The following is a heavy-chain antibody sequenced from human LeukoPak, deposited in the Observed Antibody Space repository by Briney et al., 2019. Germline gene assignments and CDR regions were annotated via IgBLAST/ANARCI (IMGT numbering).Heavy chain of an antibody. J-gene: IGHJ4*02. CDR3: AKDRDVLLWFGELPYYFDY. CDR2: ISGSGGST. D-gene: IGHD3-10*01. V-gene: IGHV3-23*01. Sequence: GGSLRLSCAASGFTFSSYAMSWVRQAPGKGLELVSAISGSGGSTYYADSVKGRFTISRDNSKNTLYLQMNSLRAEDTAVYYCAKDRDVLLWFGELPYYFDYWGQGTLVTVSS. CDR1: GFTFSSYA.